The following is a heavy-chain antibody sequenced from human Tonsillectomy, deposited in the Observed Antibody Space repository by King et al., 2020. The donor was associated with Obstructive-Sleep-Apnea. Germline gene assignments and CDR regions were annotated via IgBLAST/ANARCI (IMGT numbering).Heavy chain of an antibody. D-gene: IGHD1-1*01. J-gene: IGHJ3*02. CDR1: GFTFSTYS. CDR3: GGMTTTDAFDI. CDR2: ISSSSGTI. Sequence: VQLVESGGGLVQPGGSLRLSCAASGFTFSTYSMDWVRQAPGKGLEWVSYISSSSGTIYYADSVKGRFTISRDNAKSSLYLQMNSLRAEDTAVYYCGGMTTTDAFDIWGQGTMVTVSS. V-gene: IGHV3-48*04.